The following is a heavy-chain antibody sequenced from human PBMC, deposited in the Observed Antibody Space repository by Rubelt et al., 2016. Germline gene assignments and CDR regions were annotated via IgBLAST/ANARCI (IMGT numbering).Heavy chain of an antibody. CDR2: IDPSDSYT. D-gene: IGHD4-23*01. J-gene: IGHJ5*02. CDR3: ARHAGDGGNSEDWFDP. CDR1: GYSFTSYW. V-gene: IGHV5-10-1*01. Sequence: EVQLVQSGAEVKKPGESLRISCKGSGYSFTSYWISWVRQMPGKGLAWMGRIDPSDSYTNYSPSFQGHVTSSADKSISTAYLQWSSLKASDTAMYYCARHAGDGGNSEDWFDPWGQGTLVTVSS.